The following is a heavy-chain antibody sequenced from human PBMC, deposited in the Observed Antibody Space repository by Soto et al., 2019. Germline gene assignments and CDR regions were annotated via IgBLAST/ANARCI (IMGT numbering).Heavy chain of an antibody. CDR3: ARENIKSYYDTNGWLDP. Sequence: ASVKVSCKASGYTLTTYSMHWVRQAPGQGLECMGRINPSSGRTSYAQKFQGRVTMTSDTSTSTVSMELSSLRYEDTAVYYCARENIKSYYDTNGWLDPWGQGTLVPVSS. CDR1: GYTLTTYS. J-gene: IGHJ5*02. D-gene: IGHD3-10*01. V-gene: IGHV1-46*01. CDR2: INPSSGRT.